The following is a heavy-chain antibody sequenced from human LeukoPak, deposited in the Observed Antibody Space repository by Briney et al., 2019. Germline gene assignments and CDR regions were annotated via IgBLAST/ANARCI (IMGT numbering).Heavy chain of an antibody. V-gene: IGHV3-30*18. CDR2: ISYDGSNK. CDR1: GFTFSSYG. Sequence: PGRSLRLSCAASGFTFSSYGMHWVRQAPGKGLEWVAVISYDGSNKYYADSVKGRFTISRDNPKNTLYLQMNSLRAEDTAVYYCAEDGYGSGSYDPLGYWGQGTLVTVSS. J-gene: IGHJ4*02. D-gene: IGHD3-10*01. CDR3: AEDGYGSGSYDPLGY.